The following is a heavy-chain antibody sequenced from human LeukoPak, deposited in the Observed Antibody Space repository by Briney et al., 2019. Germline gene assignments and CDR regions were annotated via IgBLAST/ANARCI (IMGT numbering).Heavy chain of an antibody. J-gene: IGHJ3*02. CDR2: ISGSSATK. CDR1: GFIFSTSG. Sequence: PGGSLRLSCAASGFIFSTSGMNWVRQAPGRGLEWLAYISGSSATKYYADSVKGRFTISRDNAKNSLFLQMNSLRAGDTAVYYCARGVTTVTLYDAFDIWGQGTMVTVSS. D-gene: IGHD4-17*01. CDR3: ARGVTTVTLYDAFDI. V-gene: IGHV3-48*04.